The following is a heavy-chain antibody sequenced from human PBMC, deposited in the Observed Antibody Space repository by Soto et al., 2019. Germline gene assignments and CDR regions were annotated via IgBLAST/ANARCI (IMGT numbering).Heavy chain of an antibody. Sequence: ASVKGSCKASGYTFSSYYMHWVRQAPGQGLEWMGVINPSGDSTSYAQKFQGRVTITRDTSTSTLFMELSSLRSEDTAVYFCARDWEFGYWGQGSLVTVSS. D-gene: IGHD1-26*01. J-gene: IGHJ4*02. V-gene: IGHV1-46*01. CDR2: INPSGDST. CDR3: ARDWEFGY. CDR1: GYTFSSYY.